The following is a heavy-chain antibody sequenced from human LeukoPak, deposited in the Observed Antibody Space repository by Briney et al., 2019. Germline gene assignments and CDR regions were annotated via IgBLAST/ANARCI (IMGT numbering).Heavy chain of an antibody. CDR1: GFTLRSYW. CDR3: ARVTASWHPYVDY. CDR2: INSDGSIR. D-gene: IGHD2-2*01. J-gene: IGHJ4*02. V-gene: IGHV3-74*01. Sequence: SGGSLRLSCAASGFTLRSYWMHWFRQAPGERLVWVSRINSDGSIRSYADSVEGRFTISGDNAENTLYLQLNSLRVEDTAVYFCARVTASWHPYVDYWGQGTLVTVSS.